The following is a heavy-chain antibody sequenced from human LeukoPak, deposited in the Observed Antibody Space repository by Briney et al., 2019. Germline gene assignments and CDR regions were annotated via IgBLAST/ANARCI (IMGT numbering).Heavy chain of an antibody. D-gene: IGHD6-19*01. CDR3: ARDAIAVAGDY. J-gene: IGHJ4*02. Sequence: PGGSLRLSCAASGFTFSSYSMNWVRQAPGKGLEWVSYISSSSSTIYYADSVKGRFTISRDNAKNSLYLQMNSLRAEDTAVYYCARDAIAVAGDYWGQGTLVTVSS. CDR1: GFTFSSYS. CDR2: ISSSSSTI. V-gene: IGHV3-48*01.